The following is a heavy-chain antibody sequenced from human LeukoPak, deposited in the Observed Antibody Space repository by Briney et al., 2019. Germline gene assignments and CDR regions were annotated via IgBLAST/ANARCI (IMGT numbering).Heavy chain of an antibody. D-gene: IGHD3-10*01. V-gene: IGHV3-30*18. J-gene: IGHJ4*02. CDR1: GFTFSSYG. CDR3: AKVAPIPDITLWFGGFYYFDY. Sequence: GGSLRLSCAASGFTFSSYGMHWVRQAPGKGLEWVAVISYDGSNKYYADSVKGRFTISRDNSKNTLYLQMNSLRAEDTAVYYCAKVAPIPDITLWFGGFYYFDYWGQGTLVTVSS. CDR2: ISYDGSNK.